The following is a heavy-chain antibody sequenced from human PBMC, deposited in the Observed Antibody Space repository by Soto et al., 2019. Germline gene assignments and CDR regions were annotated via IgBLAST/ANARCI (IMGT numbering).Heavy chain of an antibody. CDR1: GGTFSSYA. CDR2: IIPIIGPP. D-gene: IGHD2-21*02. J-gene: IGHJ3*02. CDR3: ARENMDDATAVPDI. Sequence: SVKVPCKASGGTFSSYAISWVRQAPGQGLEWMGLIIPIIGPPIYAQKFQDRVIMTRDTSTTTVYMELSSVISEDTALYYCARENMDDATAVPDIWGPGTMVT. V-gene: IGHV1-69*05.